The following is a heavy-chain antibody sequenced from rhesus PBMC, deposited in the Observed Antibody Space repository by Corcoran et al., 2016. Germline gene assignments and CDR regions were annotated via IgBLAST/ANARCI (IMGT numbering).Heavy chain of an antibody. J-gene: IGHJ4*01. CDR2: IRNLANGGTA. CDR3: VRRFKNGWGFDY. CDR1: GFIFSDYY. V-gene: IGHV3-116*02. D-gene: IGHD3-34*01. Sequence: EVRLVESGGGLVQPGGSLRLSCAASGFIFSDYYMSWFRQATGKGPEWIGFIRNLANGGTAEYAASVKGRFTSSRDDSKSIVSLQMNSLKTEDTAVYYCVRRFKNGWGFDYWGQGVLVTVSS.